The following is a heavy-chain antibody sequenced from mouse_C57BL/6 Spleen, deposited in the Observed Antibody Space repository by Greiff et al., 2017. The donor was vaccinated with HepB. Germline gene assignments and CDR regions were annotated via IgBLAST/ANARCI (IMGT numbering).Heavy chain of an antibody. J-gene: IGHJ3*01. CDR2: FYPGSGSI. Sequence: VQLQESGAELVKPGASVKLSCKASGYTFTEYTIHWVKQRSGQGLEWIGWFYPGSGSIKYNEKFKDKATLTADKSSSTVYMELSRLTSEDSAVYFCARHEDLYDLDRAWFAYWGQGTLVTVSA. V-gene: IGHV1-62-2*01. CDR1: GYTFTEYT. CDR3: ARHEDLYDLDRAWFAY. D-gene: IGHD2-3*01.